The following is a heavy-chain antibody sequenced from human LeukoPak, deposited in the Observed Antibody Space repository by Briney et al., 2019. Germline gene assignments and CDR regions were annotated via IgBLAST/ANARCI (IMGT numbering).Heavy chain of an antibody. J-gene: IGHJ4*02. CDR3: AREGILEWLSTGYFDY. CDR1: GVSISSSSYY. CDR2: IYYSGST. V-gene: IGHV4-61*01. Sequence: SETLSLTCTVSGVSISSSSYYWGWIRQPPGKGLEWMGYIYYSGSTNYNPSLKSRVTISVDTSKNQFSLKLSSVTAADTAVYYCAREGILEWLSTGYFDYWGQGTLVTVSS. D-gene: IGHD3-3*01.